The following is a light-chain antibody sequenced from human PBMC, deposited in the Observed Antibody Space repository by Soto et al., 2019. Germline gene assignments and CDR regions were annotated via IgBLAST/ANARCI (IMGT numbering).Light chain of an antibody. CDR2: DVS. Sequence: QSALTQPASVSGSPGQSITISCTGTSSDVGGYNYVSWYQQHPGKAPKIMIYDVSNRPSGVSNRFSGSKSGNTASLTISGLQAEDEADDYCSSYTSRSTLVFGTGTKLTVL. CDR3: SSYTSRSTLV. J-gene: IGLJ1*01. V-gene: IGLV2-14*01. CDR1: SSDVGGYNY.